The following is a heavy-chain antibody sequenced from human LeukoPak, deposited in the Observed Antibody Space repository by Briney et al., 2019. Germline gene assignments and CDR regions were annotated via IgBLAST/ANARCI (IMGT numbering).Heavy chain of an antibody. V-gene: IGHV3-21*01. CDR2: ISSSSSYI. D-gene: IGHD5-12*01. J-gene: IGHJ4*02. CDR3: AREDIVATIHLFDY. CDR1: GFTFSIYS. Sequence: GGSLRLSCAASGFTFSIYSMNWVRQAPGKGLEWVSSISSSSSYIYYADSVKGRFTISRDNAKNSLYLQMNSLRAEDTAVYYCAREDIVATIHLFDYWGRGTLVTVSS.